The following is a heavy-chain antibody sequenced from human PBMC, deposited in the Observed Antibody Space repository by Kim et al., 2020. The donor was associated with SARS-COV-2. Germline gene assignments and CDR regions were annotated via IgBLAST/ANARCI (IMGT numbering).Heavy chain of an antibody. V-gene: IGHV3-33*01. CDR3: ARDRGGYSYGPRWGYYFDY. D-gene: IGHD5-18*01. Sequence: GGSLRLSCAASGFTFSSYGMHWVRQAPGKGLEWVAVIWYDGSNKYYADSVKGRFTISRDNSKNTLYLQMNSLRAEDTAVYYCARDRGGYSYGPRWGYYFDYWGQGTLVTVSS. J-gene: IGHJ4*02. CDR2: IWYDGSNK. CDR1: GFTFSSYG.